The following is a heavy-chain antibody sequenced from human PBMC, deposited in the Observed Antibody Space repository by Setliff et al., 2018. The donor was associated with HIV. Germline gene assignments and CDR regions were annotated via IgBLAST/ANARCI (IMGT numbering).Heavy chain of an antibody. Sequence: SETLSLTCSVPSGSISVYYWSWVRQPPGRGLEWIGYVSYSGSTSYNPTLNSRVTMSVDTSRDQFSLKLSSVTAADAADYYCARARGRAQLSYYFAYWGQGRLVTVSS. V-gene: IGHV4-59*01. CDR3: ARARGRAQLSYYFAY. D-gene: IGHD2-2*01. CDR1: SGSISVYY. J-gene: IGHJ4*02. CDR2: VSYSGST.